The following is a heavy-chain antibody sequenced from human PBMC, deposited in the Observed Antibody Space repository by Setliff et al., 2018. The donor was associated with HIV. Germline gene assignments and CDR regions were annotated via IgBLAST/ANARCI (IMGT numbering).Heavy chain of an antibody. J-gene: IGHJ3*02. CDR1: GYTFTTYG. CDR3: ARDYYCSSTSCYGCCAFDI. D-gene: IGHD2-2*01. CDR2: INPSGGST. V-gene: IGHV1-46*01. Sequence: ASVKVSCKPSGYTFTTYGLSWVRQAPGRGLEWMGIINPSGGSTSYAQKFQGRVSMTSDTSTSTAYMELSSLRSEDTAVYYCARDYYCSSTSCYGCCAFDIWGQGTMVTVSS.